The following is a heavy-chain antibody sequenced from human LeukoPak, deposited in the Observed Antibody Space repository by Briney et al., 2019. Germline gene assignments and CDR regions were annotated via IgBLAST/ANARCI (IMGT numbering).Heavy chain of an antibody. CDR1: GFTFSSYS. Sequence: PGGSLRLSCAASGFTFSSYSMNWVRQAPGKGLDWVSAISANGLNTYYGDSVKDRFTISRDNSKNTLSLHMNSLRADDTALYYCAKDLHGAFDYWGQGTLVTVSS. J-gene: IGHJ4*02. D-gene: IGHD3-10*01. CDR3: AKDLHGAFDY. V-gene: IGHV3-23*01. CDR2: ISANGLNT.